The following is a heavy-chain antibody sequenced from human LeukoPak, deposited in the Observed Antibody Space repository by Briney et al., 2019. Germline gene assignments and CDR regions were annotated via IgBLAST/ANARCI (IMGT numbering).Heavy chain of an antibody. Sequence: TSETLSLTCAVYGGPFSGYYWSWIRQPPGKGLDWIGEINHSGSTHYSPSLKSRVTISVDTSKNQFSLKLSSVTAADTAVYYCARYGLIRGFEYWGQGTLVTVSS. J-gene: IGHJ4*02. V-gene: IGHV4-34*01. CDR3: ARYGLIRGFEY. CDR1: GGPFSGYY. CDR2: INHSGST. D-gene: IGHD3-16*01.